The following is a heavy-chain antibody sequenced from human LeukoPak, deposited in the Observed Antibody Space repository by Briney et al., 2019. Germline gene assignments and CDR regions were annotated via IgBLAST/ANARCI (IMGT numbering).Heavy chain of an antibody. J-gene: IGHJ4*02. CDR2: ISAYNGNT. D-gene: IGHD3-10*01. CDR3: ARDILEYYYGSGSFDPHDY. CDR1: GYTFTSYG. Sequence: GASVKVSCKASGYTFTSYGISWVRQAPGQGLEWMGWISAYNGNTNYAQKLQGRATMTTDTSTSTAYMELRSLRSDDTAVYHCARDILEYYYGSGSFDPHDYWGQGTLVTVSS. V-gene: IGHV1-18*01.